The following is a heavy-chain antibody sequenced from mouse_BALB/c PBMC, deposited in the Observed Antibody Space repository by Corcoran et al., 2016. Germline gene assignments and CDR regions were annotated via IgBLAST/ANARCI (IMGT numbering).Heavy chain of an antibody. V-gene: IGHV4-1*02. CDR1: GFDLSRYW. CDR3: TRRGFDSTYWYFDV. Sequence: EVKFLESGGGLVQPGGSLKLSCAASGFDLSRYWMSWVRQAPGKGLEWIGEINPDSITINYTPSLKDKFIISRDNAKNTLYLQMNTVRSEDTALYYCTRRGFDSTYWYFDVWGAGTTVTVSS. J-gene: IGHJ1*01. D-gene: IGHD2-5*01. CDR2: INPDSITI.